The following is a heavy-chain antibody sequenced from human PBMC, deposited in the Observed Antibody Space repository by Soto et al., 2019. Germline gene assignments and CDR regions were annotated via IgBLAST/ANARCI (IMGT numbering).Heavy chain of an antibody. CDR1: GFTFSSYD. Sequence: GGSLRLSCAASGFTFSSYDMHWVRQATGKGLEWVSAIGTAGDTYYPGSVKGRFTISRENAKNSLYLQMNSLRAGDTAVYYCARALIDSVAFDIWGQGTMVTVSS. J-gene: IGHJ3*02. CDR2: IGTAGDT. CDR3: ARALIDSVAFDI. D-gene: IGHD4-4*01. V-gene: IGHV3-13*01.